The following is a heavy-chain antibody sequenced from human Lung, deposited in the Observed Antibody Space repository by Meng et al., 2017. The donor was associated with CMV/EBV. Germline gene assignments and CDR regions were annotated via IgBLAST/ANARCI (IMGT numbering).Heavy chain of an antibody. D-gene: IGHD4-23*01. CDR2: IRMDESDK. CDR3: AKDDPVVAI. CDR1: GFSFTEYG. Sequence: GGSXRLCCAASGFSFTEYGMHWVRQTPDKGLEWVAFIRMDESDKFYGASVKGRFTISRDMSRKTLFLQMNSLRADDTGVYYCAKDDPVVAIWGQGTMVTVSS. V-gene: IGHV3-30*02. J-gene: IGHJ4*02.